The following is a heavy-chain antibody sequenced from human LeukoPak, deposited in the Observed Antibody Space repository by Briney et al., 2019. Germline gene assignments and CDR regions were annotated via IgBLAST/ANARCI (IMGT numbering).Heavy chain of an antibody. CDR1: GFTFSSYE. V-gene: IGHV3-48*03. Sequence: PGGSLRLSCAASGFTFSSYEMNWVRQAPGKGLEWVSYISSSGSTIYYADPVKGRFTISRDNAKNSLYLQMNSLRAEDTAVYYCARVGLGASLDAFDIWGQGTMVTVSS. CDR3: ARVGLGASLDAFDI. CDR2: ISSSGSTI. D-gene: IGHD3-10*01. J-gene: IGHJ3*02.